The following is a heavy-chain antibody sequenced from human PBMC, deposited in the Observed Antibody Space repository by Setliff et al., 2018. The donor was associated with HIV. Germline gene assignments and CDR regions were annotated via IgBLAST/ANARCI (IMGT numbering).Heavy chain of an antibody. CDR1: GGSISSGRYY. J-gene: IGHJ4*02. Sequence: PSETLSLTCTVSGGSISSGRYYWSWIRQPAGKGLEWIGRIYTSGNTNYNPSLKSRVTISVDTSKNQLSLNLTSVTAADTAVYYCAGEYSSSSPFEYWGRGTLVTVS. CDR3: AGEYSSSSPFEY. D-gene: IGHD6-6*01. V-gene: IGHV4-61*02. CDR2: IYTSGNT.